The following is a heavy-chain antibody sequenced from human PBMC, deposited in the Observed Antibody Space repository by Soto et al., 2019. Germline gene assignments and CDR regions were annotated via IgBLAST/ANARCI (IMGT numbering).Heavy chain of an antibody. Sequence: QVQLVESGGGVVQPGRSLRLSCAASGFTFSSYAMHWVRQAPGKGLEWVAVISYDGSNKYYADSVKGRFTISRDNSKNTLYLQMNSLRAEDTAVYYCAREVHFWRGFDYWGQGTLVTVSS. D-gene: IGHD3-3*02. CDR2: ISYDGSNK. J-gene: IGHJ4*02. CDR1: GFTFSSYA. V-gene: IGHV3-30-3*01. CDR3: AREVHFWRGFDY.